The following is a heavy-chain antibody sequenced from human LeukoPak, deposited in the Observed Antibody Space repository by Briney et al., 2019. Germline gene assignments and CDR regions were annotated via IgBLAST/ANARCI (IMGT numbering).Heavy chain of an antibody. J-gene: IGHJ6*03. CDR2: ISYDGSNK. Sequence: GGSLRLSCAASGFTFSSYGMHWVRQAPGKGLEWVAVISYDGSNKYYADSVKGRFTISRDNSRNTLYLQMDSLRAEDTAVYYCAKDQSYTPDPYYMDVWGKGTTVTVSS. CDR3: AKDQSYTPDPYYMDV. D-gene: IGHD1-26*01. CDR1: GFTFSSYG. V-gene: IGHV3-30*18.